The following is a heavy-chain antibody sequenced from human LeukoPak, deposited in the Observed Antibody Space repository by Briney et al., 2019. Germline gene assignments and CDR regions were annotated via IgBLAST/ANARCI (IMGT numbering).Heavy chain of an antibody. J-gene: IGHJ4*02. CDR1: GFTVSSNY. Sequence: GGSLRLSCAASGFTVSSNYMSWVRQAPGKGLEWVSSISSSSSYIYYADSVKGRFTISRDNAKNSLYLQMNSLRAEDTAVYYCARERHHNFDYWGQGTLVTVSS. CDR3: ARERHHNFDY. CDR2: ISSSSSYI. V-gene: IGHV3-21*01.